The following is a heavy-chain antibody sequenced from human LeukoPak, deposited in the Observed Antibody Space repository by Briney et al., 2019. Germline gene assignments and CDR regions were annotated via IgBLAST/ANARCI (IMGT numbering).Heavy chain of an antibody. CDR1: GGTFSSYA. D-gene: IGHD5-24*01. CDR3: ARERDGYNRDAFDI. Sequence: ASVKVSCKASGGTFSSYAISWVRQAPGQGLEWMGGIIPIFGTANYAQKFQGRVTITTDESTSTAYMELSSLRSEATAVYYCARERDGYNRDAFDIWGQGTMVTVSS. CDR2: IIPIFGTA. J-gene: IGHJ3*02. V-gene: IGHV1-69*05.